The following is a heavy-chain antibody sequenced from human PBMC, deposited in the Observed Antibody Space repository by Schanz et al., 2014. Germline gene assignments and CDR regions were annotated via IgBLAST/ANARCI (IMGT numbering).Heavy chain of an antibody. CDR2: IYNSGKT. D-gene: IGHD5-12*01. CDR1: GGSISSYY. CDR3: AREIRGVATFDY. V-gene: IGHV4-4*07. Sequence: QVQLQESGPGLVKPSETLSLTCTVSGGSISSYYWSWIRQPPGKGLEWIGRIYNSGKTNYNPSLESRVSMSVDTSKNQFSLNLSSVTAADTAVYYCAREIRGVATFDYWGQGTLVTVSS. J-gene: IGHJ4*02.